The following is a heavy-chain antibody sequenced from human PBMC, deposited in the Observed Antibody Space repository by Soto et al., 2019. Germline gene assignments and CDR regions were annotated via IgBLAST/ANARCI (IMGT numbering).Heavy chain of an antibody. CDR2: IYYSGST. CDR1: GGSVSSGSYY. V-gene: IGHV4-61*01. Sequence: SETLSLTCTVSGGSVSSGSYYWSWIRQPPGKGLEWIGYIYYSGSTNYNPSLKSRVTISVDTSKTQFSLKLSSVTAADTAVYYCARDAGYRYRISRSYDSSGYYRFYYYGMDVWGQGTTVTVS. D-gene: IGHD3-22*01. J-gene: IGHJ6*02. CDR3: ARDAGYRYRISRSYDSSGYYRFYYYGMDV.